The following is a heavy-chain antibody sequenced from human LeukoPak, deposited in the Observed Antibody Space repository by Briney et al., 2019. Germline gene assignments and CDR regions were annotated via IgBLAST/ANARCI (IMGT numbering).Heavy chain of an antibody. V-gene: IGHV3-23*01. Sequence: GGCPRLSCAPSGCSFSSYAMTWVRQAPGKGLGGVSAISGRGGSTYYADSVKGRFTISRDNSKNTLYLQMNSLRAEDTAVYYCAKYQLLNWFDTWGQGTLVTVSS. CDR2: ISGRGGST. D-gene: IGHD2-2*01. J-gene: IGHJ5*02. CDR3: AKYQLLNWFDT. CDR1: GCSFSSYA.